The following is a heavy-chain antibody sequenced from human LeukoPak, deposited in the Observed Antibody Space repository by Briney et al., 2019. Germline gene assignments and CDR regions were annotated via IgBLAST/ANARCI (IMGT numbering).Heavy chain of an antibody. J-gene: IGHJ4*02. D-gene: IGHD2-15*01. V-gene: IGHV3-74*01. CDR2: IKSDGSET. CDR1: GFTFSSYW. Sequence: PGGSLRLSCAASGFTFSSYWMHWVRQAPGKGLMWVSRIKSDGSETSYADSVKGRFTISRDNARNTLYLQMNSLRPEDTAIYYCAKAAVVVAATLYPFDYWGQGTLVTVSS. CDR3: AKAAVVVAATLYPFDY.